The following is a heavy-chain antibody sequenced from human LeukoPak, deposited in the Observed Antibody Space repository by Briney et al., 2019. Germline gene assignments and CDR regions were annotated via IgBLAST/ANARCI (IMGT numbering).Heavy chain of an antibody. V-gene: IGHV1-69*05. Sequence: SVKVSCKASGGPFSSYIISWVRQAPGQGLEWMGGIIPIFGAANYAQKFQGRVTMTTDTSTNTAYMELRSLRSDDTAVYYCTREATGYSWFDPWGQGTLVTVSS. CDR2: IIPIFGAA. J-gene: IGHJ5*02. D-gene: IGHD3-9*01. CDR3: TREATGYSWFDP. CDR1: GGPFSSYI.